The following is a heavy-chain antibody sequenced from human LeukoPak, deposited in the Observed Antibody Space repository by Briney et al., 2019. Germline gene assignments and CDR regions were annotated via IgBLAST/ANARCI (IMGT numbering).Heavy chain of an antibody. J-gene: IGHJ4*02. CDR1: GYTSTGYY. D-gene: IGHD3-10*01. CDR2: INPNSGGT. Sequence: ASVKVSCKASGYTSTGYYMHWVRQAPGQGLEWMGWINPNSGGTNYAQKFQGRVTMTRDTSISTAYMELSRLRSDDTAVYYCARDTYYYGSGKGYWGQGTLVTVSS. CDR3: ARDTYYYGSGKGY. V-gene: IGHV1-2*02.